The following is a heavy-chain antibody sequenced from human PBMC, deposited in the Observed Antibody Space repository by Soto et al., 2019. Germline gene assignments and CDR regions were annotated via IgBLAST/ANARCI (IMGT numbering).Heavy chain of an antibody. D-gene: IGHD1-1*01. Sequence: QVQLQESGPGLVKPSQTLSLTCSVSGGSISSGGYYWSWIRQHPGKGMEWIGYIYYSGRTYYNPSLMSRVTISVNTSKNQFSLKLSSVTAADTAVYYCARWPQLEPRFDYWGQGTLVTVSS. CDR2: IYYSGRT. CDR3: ARWPQLEPRFDY. CDR1: GGSISSGGYY. J-gene: IGHJ4*02. V-gene: IGHV4-31*03.